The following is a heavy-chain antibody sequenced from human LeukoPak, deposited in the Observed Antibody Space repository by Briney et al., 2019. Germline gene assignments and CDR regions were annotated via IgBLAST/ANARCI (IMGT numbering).Heavy chain of an antibody. CDR3: ARVSLRHNWFDP. CDR1: GGSISSSNW. D-gene: IGHD5/OR15-5a*01. Sequence: SETLSLTCAVFGGSISSSNWWSWIRQPPGKGLEWIGYIYYSGSTYYNPSLKSRVTISVDTSKNQFSLKLSSVTAADTAVYYCARVSLRHNWFDPWGQGTLVTVSS. V-gene: IGHV4-30-4*01. CDR2: IYYSGST. J-gene: IGHJ5*02.